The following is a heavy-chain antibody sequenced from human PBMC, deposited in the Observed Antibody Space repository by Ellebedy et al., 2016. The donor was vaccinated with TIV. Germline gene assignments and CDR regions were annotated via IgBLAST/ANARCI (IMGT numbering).Heavy chain of an antibody. Sequence: SETLSLTCTVSGGSISSSSYYWGWIRQPPGKGLEWIGSIDYSGSTNYNPSLKSRVTISVDTSKNQFSLKLSSVTAADTAVYYCAKNVGTSPRMFDYWGQGTLVTVSS. CDR1: GGSISSSSYY. D-gene: IGHD1-14*01. CDR2: IDYSGST. J-gene: IGHJ4*02. CDR3: AKNVGTSPRMFDY. V-gene: IGHV4-39*07.